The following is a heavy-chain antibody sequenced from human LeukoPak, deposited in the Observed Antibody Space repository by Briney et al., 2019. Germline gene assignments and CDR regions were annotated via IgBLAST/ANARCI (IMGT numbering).Heavy chain of an antibody. CDR2: IWYDGSNK. CDR3: ARRDGYNYLPY. D-gene: IGHD5-24*01. Sequence: GGSLRLSCAASGFTFGSFDIHWVRQAPGKGLEWVAVIWYDGSNKYYADSVKGRFTISRDNSKNTLYLQMNSLRAEDTAMYYCARRDGYNYLPYWGQGTLVTVSS. CDR1: GFTFGSFD. V-gene: IGHV3-33*01. J-gene: IGHJ4*02.